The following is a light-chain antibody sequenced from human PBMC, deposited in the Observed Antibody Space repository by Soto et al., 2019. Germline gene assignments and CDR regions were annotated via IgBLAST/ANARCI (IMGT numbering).Light chain of an antibody. V-gene: IGLV2-14*01. CDR2: DVS. Sequence: QSVLTQPASVSGSPGQSITISCPGTSSDVGAYNYVSWYQQPPVKAPKLMIYDVSSRPSGISNRFSGSKSGNTASLTISGVQAEDEADYYCSSYASSSTGIFGGGTKVTVL. CDR3: SSYASSSTGI. CDR1: SSDVGAYNY. J-gene: IGLJ2*01.